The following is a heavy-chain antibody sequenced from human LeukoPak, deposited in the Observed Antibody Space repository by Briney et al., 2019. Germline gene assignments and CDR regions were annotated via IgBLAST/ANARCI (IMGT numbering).Heavy chain of an antibody. Sequence: ASVKVSCKASGGTFSSYAISWGRQAPGHGLEWMGGIIPIFGTANYAQKFQGRVTITADESTSTAYMELSSLRSEDTAVYYCARGIILTGYGLWYFDYWGQGTLVTVSS. D-gene: IGHD3-9*01. J-gene: IGHJ4*02. CDR2: IIPIFGTA. V-gene: IGHV1-69*13. CDR1: GGTFSSYA. CDR3: ARGIILTGYGLWYFDY.